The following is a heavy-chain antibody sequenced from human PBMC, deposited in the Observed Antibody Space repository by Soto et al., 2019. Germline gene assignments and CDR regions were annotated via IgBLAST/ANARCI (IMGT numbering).Heavy chain of an antibody. Sequence: QVRLVESGGGVVQPGRSLRLSCAASGFNFGVFGMHWVRQAPGKGLEGLSVLSYEGSEEYYADSVRGRFTISRDNSKNTLFLQMDSRRVDDTGVYYCALTRRSSLLEVAGPGFEYWGQGTLVTVS. CDR1: GFNFGVFG. CDR2: LSYEGSEE. CDR3: ALTRRSSLLEVAGPGFEY. V-gene: IGHV3-30*03. J-gene: IGHJ4*02. D-gene: IGHD6-19*01.